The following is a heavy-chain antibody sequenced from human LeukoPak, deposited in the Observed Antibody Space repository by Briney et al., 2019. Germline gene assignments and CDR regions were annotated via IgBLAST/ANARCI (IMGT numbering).Heavy chain of an antibody. V-gene: IGHV3-23*01. D-gene: IGHD5-12*01. Sequence: PGGSLRLSCAASGFTFSSYAMSWVRHAPGKGLEWVSAISGSGGSTYYADSVKGRFTISRDNSKNTLYLQMNSLRAEDTAVYYCAKDVGSGYDPYYFDYWGQGTLVTVSS. J-gene: IGHJ4*02. CDR2: ISGSGGST. CDR3: AKDVGSGYDPYYFDY. CDR1: GFTFSSYA.